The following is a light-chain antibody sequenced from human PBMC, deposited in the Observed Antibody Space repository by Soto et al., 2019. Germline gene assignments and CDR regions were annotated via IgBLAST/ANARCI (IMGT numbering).Light chain of an antibody. CDR2: AAS. V-gene: IGKV1-39*01. CDR1: QSISVY. CDR3: QQSYSTPPYT. Sequence: QMTQSPSSLSASVGDRVTITCRASQSISVYVNWYQQRPGQAPKLLIYAASSLQSGVPSRFSASGSGTDFTLTISSLQPEDFATYYCQQSYSTPPYTFGQGTKLEIK. J-gene: IGKJ2*01.